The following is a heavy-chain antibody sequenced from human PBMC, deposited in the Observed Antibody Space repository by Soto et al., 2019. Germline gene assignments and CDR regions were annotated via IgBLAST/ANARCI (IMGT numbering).Heavy chain of an antibody. CDR1: GFTFSSYS. CDR2: ISSSSSYI. J-gene: IGHJ5*02. D-gene: IGHD3-9*01. V-gene: IGHV3-21*01. CDR3: ARPQNYDMLTGYYGPGGFDP. Sequence: GGSLRLSCAASGFTFSSYSMNWVRQAPGKGLEWVSSISSSSSYIYYAESVKGGFTISTYNAKNSLYLQMNSLRAEDTAVDYCARPQNYDMLTGYYGPGGFDPWGQGNRVTVS.